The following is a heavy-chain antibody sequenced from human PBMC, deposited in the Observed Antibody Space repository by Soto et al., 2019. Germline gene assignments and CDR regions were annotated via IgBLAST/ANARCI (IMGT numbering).Heavy chain of an antibody. CDR3: ARDRGSPGDYGAVSAAYFDY. CDR1: GFTVSSNY. D-gene: IGHD4-17*01. J-gene: IGHJ4*02. Sequence: EVQLVESGGGLVQPGGSLRLSCAASGFTVSSNYMSWVRQAPGKGLEWVSVIYSGGSTYYADSVKGRFTISRDNSKNTLYLQMNSLRAEDTAVYYCARDRGSPGDYGAVSAAYFDYWGQGTLVTVSS. V-gene: IGHV3-66*01. CDR2: IYSGGST.